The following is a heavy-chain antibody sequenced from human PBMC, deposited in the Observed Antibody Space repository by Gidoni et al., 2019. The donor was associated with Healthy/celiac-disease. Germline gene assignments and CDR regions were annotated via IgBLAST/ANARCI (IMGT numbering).Heavy chain of an antibody. D-gene: IGHD2-2*01. V-gene: IGHV4-34*01. CDR1: GGSFSCYY. J-gene: IGHJ4*02. CDR2: INHSGST. Sequence: QVQLQQWGAGLLKPSETLSLTCAVYGGSFSCYYWIWIRQPPGKGLEWIGEINHSGSTNYNPALKSRVTISVDTSKNQLSLKLSAVTAADTAVYYCARDVPAATFDYWGQGTLVTVSS. CDR3: ARDVPAATFDY.